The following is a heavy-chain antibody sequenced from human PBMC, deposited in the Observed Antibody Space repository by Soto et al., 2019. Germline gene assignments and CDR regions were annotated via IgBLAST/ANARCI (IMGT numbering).Heavy chain of an antibody. J-gene: IGHJ4*02. CDR2: NYYSGST. D-gene: IGHD3-22*01. V-gene: IGHV4-61*01. CDR3: AREGGSLGYSLDY. CDR1: GGSVSSGSYY. Sequence: QVQLQESGPGLVKPSETLSLTCTVSGGSVSSGSYYWSWIRQPPGKGLEWIGYNYYSGSTNYNPSLKSRVTISVDTSKNQFSLKLSSVTAADTAVYYCAREGGSLGYSLDYWGQGTLVTVSS.